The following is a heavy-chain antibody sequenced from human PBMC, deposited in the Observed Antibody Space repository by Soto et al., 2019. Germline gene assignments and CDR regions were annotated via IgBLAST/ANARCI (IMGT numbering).Heavy chain of an antibody. D-gene: IGHD3-10*01. V-gene: IGHV3-7*01. Sequence: EVQLVESGGGLVQPGGSLRISCDASGFDFSNFWMTWVRQVPGRGLEWVANINYDGSEKNYVDSVKGRFTIFRDNAKNSVDLLMSGLRVDDTAIYYCAKGSNPRSRLPVAVEHWGQGTLITIAS. CDR2: INYDGSEK. CDR1: GFDFSNFW. J-gene: IGHJ4*02. CDR3: AKGSNPRSRLPVAVEH.